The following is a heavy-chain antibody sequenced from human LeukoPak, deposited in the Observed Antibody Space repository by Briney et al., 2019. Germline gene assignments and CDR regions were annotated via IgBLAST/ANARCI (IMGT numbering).Heavy chain of an antibody. Sequence: GGSLRLSCAASGFTFSSYAMHWVRQAPGKGLEWVAVISYDGSNKYYADSVKGRFTISRDNSKNTLYLQMNSLRAEDTAVYYCARAVRTRSGYYYGRGIDYWGQGTLVTVSS. V-gene: IGHV3-30-3*01. CDR3: ARAVRTRSGYYYGRGIDY. J-gene: IGHJ4*02. CDR2: ISYDGSNK. CDR1: GFTFSSYA. D-gene: IGHD3-22*01.